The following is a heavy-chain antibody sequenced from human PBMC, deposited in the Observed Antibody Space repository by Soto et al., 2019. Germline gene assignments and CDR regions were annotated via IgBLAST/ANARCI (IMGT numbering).Heavy chain of an antibody. CDR2: IWYDGSNK. CDR3: ARSYYDYVWGSYRYEDGIGYYYYGMDV. CDR1: GFTFSSYG. V-gene: IGHV3-33*01. J-gene: IGHJ6*02. D-gene: IGHD3-16*02. Sequence: GGSLRLSCAASGFTFSSYGMHWVRQAPGKGLEWVAVIWYDGSNKYYADSVKGRFTISRDNSKNTLYLQMNSLRAEDTAVYYCARSYYDYVWGSYRYEDGIGYYYYGMDVWGQGTTVTVSS.